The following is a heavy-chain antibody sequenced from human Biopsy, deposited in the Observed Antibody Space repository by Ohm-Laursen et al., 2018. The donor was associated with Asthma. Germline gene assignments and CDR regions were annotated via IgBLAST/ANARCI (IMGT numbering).Heavy chain of an antibody. CDR3: ARAGALIVGATMGY. V-gene: IGHV1-46*01. Sequence: ATVKISCKASGYTFTSYYMHWVRQAPGQGFEWMGIINPSGGSTSYAQKFQGRVTMTRDTSTSTVYMELSSLRSEDTAVYYCARAGALIVGATMGYWGQGTLVTVSS. CDR2: INPSGGST. D-gene: IGHD1-26*01. CDR1: GYTFTSYY. J-gene: IGHJ4*02.